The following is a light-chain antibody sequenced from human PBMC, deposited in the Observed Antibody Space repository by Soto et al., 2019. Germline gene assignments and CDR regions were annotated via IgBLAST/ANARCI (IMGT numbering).Light chain of an antibody. CDR1: QSISSY. Sequence: DIQMTQSPSSLSASVGDRVTITCRASQSISSYLNWYQQKPGKAPKLLIYAASSLQSGVPSRFSGSGYGTDFTLTISSLQPEDFATYYCQQSYSTPRTFGQGTKVEIK. J-gene: IGKJ1*01. CDR3: QQSYSTPRT. V-gene: IGKV1-39*01. CDR2: AAS.